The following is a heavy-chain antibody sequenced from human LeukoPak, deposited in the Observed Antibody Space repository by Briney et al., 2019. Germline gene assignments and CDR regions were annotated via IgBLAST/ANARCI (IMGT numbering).Heavy chain of an antibody. J-gene: IGHJ4*02. CDR1: GYSFTSYR. V-gene: IGHV5-51*01. CDR3: ARYYGEVGGRFYFDY. D-gene: IGHD3-16*01. CDR2: IYPGDSDT. Sequence: GESLKISCKGSGYSFTSYRIGWVRQMPGKGLEYMGIIYPGDSDTRYRPSFQGQVTISADKSISTAYLQWSSLKASDTAMYYCARYYGEVGGRFYFDYWGQGTLVTVSS.